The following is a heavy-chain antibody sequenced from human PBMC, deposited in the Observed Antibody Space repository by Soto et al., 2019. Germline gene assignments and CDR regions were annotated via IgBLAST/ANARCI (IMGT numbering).Heavy chain of an antibody. J-gene: IGHJ4*02. Sequence: SDTLSLTCTVSGGSIISGGYYWSWIRQHPGKGLEWIGYIYYSGSTYYNQSIKNQVTISVDTSKNQISIKLSSVTAADTAVYYCARSGYSYGPNPLLYWGQGTLVTVS. CDR3: ARSGYSYGPNPLLY. V-gene: IGHV4-31*01. D-gene: IGHD5-18*01. CDR1: GGSIISGGYY. CDR2: IYYSGST.